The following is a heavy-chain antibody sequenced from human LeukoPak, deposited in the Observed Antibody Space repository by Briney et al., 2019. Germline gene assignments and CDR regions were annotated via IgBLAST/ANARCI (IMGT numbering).Heavy chain of an antibody. CDR1: GDSVSSNSAV. Sequence: SQTLSLTCAISGDSVSSNSAVWNWIRQSPSRGLEWLGRTYYKSKWSSNFAVSVERRITINPDTSKNQFSLHLNSVTLEDTAVYYCARGDIALDYWGQGTLVTVSS. CDR2: TYYKSKWSS. J-gene: IGHJ4*02. D-gene: IGHD5-12*01. CDR3: ARGDIALDY. V-gene: IGHV6-1*01.